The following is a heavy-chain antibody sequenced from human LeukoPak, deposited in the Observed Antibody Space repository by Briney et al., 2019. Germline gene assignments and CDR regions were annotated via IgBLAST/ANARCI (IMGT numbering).Heavy chain of an antibody. V-gene: IGHV4-38-2*02. CDR1: GYSISSGYY. J-gene: IGHJ4*02. CDR3: ARPSGYSGYANYYFDY. D-gene: IGHD5-12*01. CDR2: IYHSGST. Sequence: PSETLSLTCTVSGYSISSGYYWGWIRQPPGKGLEWIGSIYHSGSTYYNPSLKSRVTISVDTSKNQFSLKLSSVTAADTAVYYCARPSGYSGYANYYFDYWGQGTLVTVSS.